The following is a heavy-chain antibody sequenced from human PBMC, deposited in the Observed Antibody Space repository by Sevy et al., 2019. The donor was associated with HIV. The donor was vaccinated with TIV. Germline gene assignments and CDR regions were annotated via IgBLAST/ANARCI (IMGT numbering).Heavy chain of an antibody. CDR1: GFRFTDYW. V-gene: IGHV3-7*01. D-gene: IGHD3-16*01. J-gene: IGHJ4*01. CDR2: IKQDESEK. CDR3: AREVGGFNWRPYYFDA. Sequence: GGSLRLSCAASGFRFTDYWMSWVRQTPGKGLEWVATIKQDESEKYYVDSVKGRFASSRDNGKNSVSLQMNGLRVEDTALYYCAREVGGFNWRPYYFDAWGNGGLVTVS.